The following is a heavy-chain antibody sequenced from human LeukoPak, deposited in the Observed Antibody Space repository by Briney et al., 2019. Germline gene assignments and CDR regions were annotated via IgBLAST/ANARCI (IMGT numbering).Heavy chain of an antibody. CDR2: IWYDGSNK. D-gene: IGHD5-18*01. CDR3: ARDHQDTAMVQDY. V-gene: IGHV3-33*01. J-gene: IGHJ4*02. Sequence: GRSLRLSCAASGFTFSSYGMHWVRQSPGKGLEWVAVIWYDGSNKYYADSVKGRFTISRDNSKNTLYLQMNSLRAEDTAVYYCARDHQDTAMVQDYWGQGPLVSVS. CDR1: GFTFSSYG.